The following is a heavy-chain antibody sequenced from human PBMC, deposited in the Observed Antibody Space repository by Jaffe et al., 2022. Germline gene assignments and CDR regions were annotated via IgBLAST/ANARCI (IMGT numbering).Heavy chain of an antibody. J-gene: IGHJ4*02. V-gene: IGHV3-48*03. CDR3: AREKVSCGGDCNDY. Sequence: EVQLVESGGGLVQPGGSLRLSCVASGFTFSTYEMNWVRQAPGKGLEWLSYIDSSGSGTLYADSVKGRFTISRDNAKNSLYLQMNSLRAEDTAFYYCAREKVSCGGDCNDYWGQGTLVTVSS. CDR2: IDSSGSGT. D-gene: IGHD2-21*02. CDR1: GFTFSTYE.